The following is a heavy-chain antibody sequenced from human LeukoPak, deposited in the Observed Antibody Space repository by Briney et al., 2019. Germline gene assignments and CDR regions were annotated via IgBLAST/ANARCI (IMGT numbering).Heavy chain of an antibody. CDR1: GGSISSHH. D-gene: IGHD2-15*01. CDR3: ARAQGYCSGVTCYSRWFDP. CDR2: IYHSGSS. J-gene: IGHJ5*02. Sequence: SETLSLTCTVSGGSISSHHWNWIRQAPGTGVEWIGYIYHSGSSNYNPSLKSRVTMSVATSKNQFSLKLSSVTAADTAVYYCARAQGYCSGVTCYSRWFDPWGQGTLVTVSS. V-gene: IGHV4-59*11.